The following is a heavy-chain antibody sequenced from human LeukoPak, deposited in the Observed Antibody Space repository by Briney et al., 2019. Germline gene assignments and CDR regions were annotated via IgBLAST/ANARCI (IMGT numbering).Heavy chain of an antibody. CDR1: GGSISSGGYY. J-gene: IGHJ4*02. Sequence: PQTLSLTCTVSGGSISSGGYYWSWIRQPPGKGLEWIGYIYHSGSTYYNPSLKSRVTISVDRSKNQFSLKLSSVTAADTAVYYCARGGSYLFDYWGQGTLVTVSS. CDR3: ARGGSYLFDY. D-gene: IGHD1-26*01. CDR2: IYHSGST. V-gene: IGHV4-30-2*01.